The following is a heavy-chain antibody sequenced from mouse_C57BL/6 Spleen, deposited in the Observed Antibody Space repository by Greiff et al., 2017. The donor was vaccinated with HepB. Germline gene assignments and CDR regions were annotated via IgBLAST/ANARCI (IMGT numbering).Heavy chain of an antibody. CDR1: GYTFTSYW. D-gene: IGHD1-1*01. J-gene: IGHJ2*01. CDR3: ARCDYGSSSYFDY. CDR2: IDPSDSYT. Sequence: QVQLQQPGAELVMPGASVKLSCKASGYTFTSYWMHWVRQRPGQGLEWIGEIDPSDSYTNYTQKFKGKSTLTVDTSSSTAYMQLSSLTSEDSAVYYCARCDYGSSSYFDYWGQGTTLTVSS. V-gene: IGHV1-69*01.